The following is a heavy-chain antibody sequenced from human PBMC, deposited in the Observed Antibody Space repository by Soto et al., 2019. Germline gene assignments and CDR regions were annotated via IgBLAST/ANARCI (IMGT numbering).Heavy chain of an antibody. CDR1: GFTFSGYW. V-gene: IGHV3-7*03. D-gene: IGHD2-2*01. J-gene: IGHJ5*02. CDR3: ARDPGPRAAAIRGLGWFDP. CDR2: IKQDESEK. Sequence: QLVESGGGLVQPGGSLRLSCAASGFTFSGYWMAWVRQAPGKGLEWVASIKQDESEKFYVDSVKGRFTISRDNAKKTGYLQMNGLRAEDTAVYYCARDPGPRAAAIRGLGWFDPWGQGTLVTVSS.